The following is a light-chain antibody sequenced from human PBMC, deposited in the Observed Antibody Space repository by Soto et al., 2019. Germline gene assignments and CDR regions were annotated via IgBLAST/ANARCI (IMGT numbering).Light chain of an antibody. J-gene: IGKJ4*01. Sequence: EIVLTQSPGTLSFSPRDRATLSCRASQSVSSNYLAWYQQKPGQAPRLLIYGASSRATGIPDRFSGSGSGTDFTLTISRLEPEDFAVYYCQRYGTSLPLTFGGGTKVDIK. CDR1: QSVSSNY. CDR2: GAS. V-gene: IGKV3-20*01. CDR3: QRYGTSLPLT.